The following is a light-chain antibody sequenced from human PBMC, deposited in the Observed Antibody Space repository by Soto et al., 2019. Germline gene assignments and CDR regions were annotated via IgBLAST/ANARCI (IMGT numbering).Light chain of an antibody. CDR1: QSISSY. Sequence: DIQMTQSPSSLSASVGDRVTITCRASQSISSYLNWYQQKPGKAPKLLIYAPSSLQSGVPSRFSGSGSGTDFTLTISSLQPEDFATYYCQQSYSILFTFGPGTKVDIK. CDR3: QQSYSILFT. CDR2: APS. J-gene: IGKJ3*01. V-gene: IGKV1-39*01.